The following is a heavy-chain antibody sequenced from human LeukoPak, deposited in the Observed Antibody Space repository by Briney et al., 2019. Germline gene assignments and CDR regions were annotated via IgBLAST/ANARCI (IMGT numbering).Heavy chain of an antibody. D-gene: IGHD4-23*01. CDR1: GFTLRTYG. Sequence: GGSLRLSCAASGFTLRTYGMHWVRQAPGKGLEWVAFIRNDGTNKYYADSVKGRFTISRDNSKNTLYLQMNSLRAEDTAVYYCASADGGYWGQGTLVTVSS. CDR2: IRNDGTNK. V-gene: IGHV3-30*02. J-gene: IGHJ4*02. CDR3: ASADGGY.